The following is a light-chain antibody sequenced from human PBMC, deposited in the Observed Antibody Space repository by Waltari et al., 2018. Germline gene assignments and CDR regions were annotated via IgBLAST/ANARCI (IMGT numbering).Light chain of an antibody. CDR3: SSYAGSNNVV. J-gene: IGLJ2*01. Sequence: QSALTQPPSASGSPGQSVTISCPGTSRERGGYNHVPWYQQHPGKAPKLMICEVSKRPSGVPDRFSGSKSGNTASLTVSGLQAEDEADYYCSSYAGSNNVVFGGGTKLTVL. V-gene: IGLV2-8*01. CDR1: SRERGGYNH. CDR2: EVS.